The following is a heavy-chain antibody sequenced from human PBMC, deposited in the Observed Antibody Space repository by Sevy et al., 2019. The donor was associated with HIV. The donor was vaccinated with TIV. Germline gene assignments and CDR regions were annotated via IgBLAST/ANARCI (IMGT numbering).Heavy chain of an antibody. CDR3: ARESYDFWTGPVDYDYGMDV. CDR2: INPKSGAT. J-gene: IGHJ6*02. CDR1: GYTFSDSGYY. Sequence: ASVKVSCKASGYTFSDSGYYVHWVRQSPGQGLEWMGWINPKSGATNYAQKFQGRVTMTRETSVSTANMELNRPTSDETAVYYCARESYDFWTGPVDYDYGMDVWGQGTTVTVSS. D-gene: IGHD3-3*01. V-gene: IGHV1-2*02.